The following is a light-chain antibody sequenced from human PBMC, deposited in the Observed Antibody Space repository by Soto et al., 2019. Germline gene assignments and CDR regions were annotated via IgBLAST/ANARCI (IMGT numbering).Light chain of an antibody. J-gene: IGKJ3*01. CDR1: QGIINY. CDR3: HKYNSAPRT. Sequence: DIQMTQSPSSLSASVGDRVTITCLASQGIINYLAWYQQKPGKVPKLLIYAASTLQSGVPSRFSGSGSGTDFTLTISSLQPEDVATYYCHKYNSAPRTFGPGTKVDLK. V-gene: IGKV1-27*01. CDR2: AAS.